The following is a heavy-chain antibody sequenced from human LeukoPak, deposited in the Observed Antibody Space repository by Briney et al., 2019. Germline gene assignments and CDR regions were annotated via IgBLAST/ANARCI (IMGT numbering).Heavy chain of an antibody. J-gene: IGHJ4*02. CDR2: ISYDGSNI. Sequence: GGSLRLSCAASGFPFSGYGMHWVRQAPGGGLEWVSVISYDGSNIYYADSVKGRFTISRDNSKNTLYLEMNSLRAEDTAVYYCAKDRGFGVFFQYYFDYWGQGTLVTVSS. CDR1: GFPFSGYG. D-gene: IGHD3-10*01. V-gene: IGHV3-30*18. CDR3: AKDRGFGVFFQYYFDY.